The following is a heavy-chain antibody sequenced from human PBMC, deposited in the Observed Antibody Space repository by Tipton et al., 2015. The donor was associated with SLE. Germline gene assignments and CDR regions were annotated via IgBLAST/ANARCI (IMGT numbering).Heavy chain of an antibody. CDR2: INHSGST. CDR3: ARHIYDFWSGTGAFDI. J-gene: IGHJ3*02. D-gene: IGHD3-3*01. CDR1: GGSFSGYY. V-gene: IGHV4-34*01. Sequence: TLSLTCAVYGGSFSGYYWSWIRQSPGKGLEWIGEINHSGSTNYNPSLKSRVTISVDTSKNQFSLKLSSVTAADTAVYYCARHIYDFWSGTGAFDIWGQGTMVTVSS.